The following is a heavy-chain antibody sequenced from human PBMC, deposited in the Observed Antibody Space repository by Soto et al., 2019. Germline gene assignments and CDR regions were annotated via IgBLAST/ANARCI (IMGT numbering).Heavy chain of an antibody. CDR1: GFTFSSYW. CDR3: ASITSGSYLGGYYYYGMDV. J-gene: IGHJ6*02. Sequence: EVQLVESGGGLVQPGGSLRLSCAASGFTFSSYWMHWVHQAPGKGLVWVSRINSDGSSTSYADSVKGRFTISRDNAKNTLYLQMNSLRAEDTAVYYCASITSGSYLGGYYYYGMDVWGQGTTVTVSS. D-gene: IGHD1-26*01. CDR2: INSDGSST. V-gene: IGHV3-74*01.